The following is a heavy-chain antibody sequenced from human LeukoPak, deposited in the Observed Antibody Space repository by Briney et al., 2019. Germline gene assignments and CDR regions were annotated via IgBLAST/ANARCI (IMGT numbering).Heavy chain of an antibody. J-gene: IGHJ6*03. Sequence: PGGSLRLTCAASGFTFSSYSMNWVRQAPGKGLEWVSSISSSSSYIYYADSVKGRFTISRDNAKNSLYLQMNSLRAEDTAVYYCARDLYGYRYYMDVWGKGTTVTVSS. CDR3: ARDLYGYRYYMDV. V-gene: IGHV3-21*01. CDR1: GFTFSSYS. CDR2: ISSSSSYI. D-gene: IGHD6-13*01.